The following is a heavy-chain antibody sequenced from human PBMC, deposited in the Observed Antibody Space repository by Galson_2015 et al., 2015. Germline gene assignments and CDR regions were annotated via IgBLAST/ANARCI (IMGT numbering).Heavy chain of an antibody. CDR3: ARDLGRLVVYGEDY. CDR2: ISSSGSTI. J-gene: IGHJ4*02. D-gene: IGHD2-8*02. V-gene: IGHV3-11*01. Sequence: SLRLSCAASGFTFSSSSMHWVRHAPGKGLVWVSYISSSGSTIYYADSVKGRFTISRDNAKNSLYLQMSSLRAEDTAVYYCARDLGRLVVYGEDYWGQGTLVTVSS. CDR1: GFTFSSSS.